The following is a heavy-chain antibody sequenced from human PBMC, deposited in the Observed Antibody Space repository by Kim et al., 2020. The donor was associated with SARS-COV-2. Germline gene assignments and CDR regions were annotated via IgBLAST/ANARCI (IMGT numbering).Heavy chain of an antibody. J-gene: IGHJ6*01. CDR1: GVSVSSGRNY. Sequence: SETLSLTCSVSGVSVSSGRNYWTWIRQPTGKGLEWIGHVYHSESTTYNLSLKSRLNISVDRSKNQFSLRLNSVTVADADEYCCARDLRLWDRTKKYYYG. D-gene: IGHD1-26*01. CDR2: VYHSEST. V-gene: IGHV4-61*01. CDR3: ARDLRLWDRTKKYYYG.